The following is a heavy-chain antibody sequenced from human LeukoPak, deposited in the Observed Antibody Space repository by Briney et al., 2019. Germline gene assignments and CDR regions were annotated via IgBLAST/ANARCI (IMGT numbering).Heavy chain of an antibody. CDR2: ISDSGGAT. J-gene: IGHJ4*02. CDR3: AKVWNNWYFDY. Sequence: GGSLRLSCAASGFSFSNYAMSWVRQAPGKGLEWVSGISDSGGATYYADSVNGRFTISRDNCTNTLYLEMHSLRTEDTAVYYCAKVWNNWYFDYWGQGTLVTVSS. V-gene: IGHV3-23*01. D-gene: IGHD1/OR15-1a*01. CDR1: GFSFSNYA.